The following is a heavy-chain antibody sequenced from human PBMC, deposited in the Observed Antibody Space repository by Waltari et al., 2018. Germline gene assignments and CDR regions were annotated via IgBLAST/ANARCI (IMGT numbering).Heavy chain of an antibody. J-gene: IGHJ4*02. D-gene: IGHD3-22*01. CDR1: GFRFSDYW. V-gene: IGHV3-74*01. Sequence: EMQLVASGGGLVQPGGSLRLSCAASGFRFSDYWMHWFRQAPGKGLVSAAHINLDGRIKNYADSVKGRFTISRDNAENTLFLQMNSLRVEDTGVYYCVLYSSEFLGDLWGQGTLVTVSS. CDR3: VLYSSEFLGDL. CDR2: INLDGRIK.